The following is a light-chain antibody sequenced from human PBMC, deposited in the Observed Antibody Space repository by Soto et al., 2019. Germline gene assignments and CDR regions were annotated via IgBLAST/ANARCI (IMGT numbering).Light chain of an antibody. CDR3: LQDYNYPWT. CDR2: AAR. CDR1: QSISSW. J-gene: IGKJ1*01. V-gene: IGKV1-5*01. Sequence: DIQMTQSPSNISASVCDSVTITCRASQSISSWLAWYQQKPGKAPKLLIYAARTLQSGVPSRFSGSGFGTDFTLTISSLQPEDSATYYCLQDYNYPWTFGQGTKVDI.